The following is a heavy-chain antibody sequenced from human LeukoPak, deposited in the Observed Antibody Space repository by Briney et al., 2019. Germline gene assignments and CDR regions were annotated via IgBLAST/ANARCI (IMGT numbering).Heavy chain of an antibody. CDR1: GFTFSSYS. V-gene: IGHV3-21*01. D-gene: IGHD3-22*01. Sequence: GGSLRLSCAASGFTFSSYSMNWVRQAPGKGLEWVSSISSSSSYIYYADSVKGRFTISRDNAKNSLYLQMNSLRAEDTAVYYCARDSQGDYYDSSGYYGYYFDYWGQGTLVTVSS. CDR3: ARDSQGDYYDSSGYYGYYFDY. J-gene: IGHJ4*02. CDR2: ISSSSSYI.